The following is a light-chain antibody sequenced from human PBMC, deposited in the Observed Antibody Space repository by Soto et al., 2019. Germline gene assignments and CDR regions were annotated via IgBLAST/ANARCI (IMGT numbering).Light chain of an antibody. CDR2: GAS. J-gene: IGKJ1*01. CDR3: HQYGSSLT. CDR1: KSVSSY. V-gene: IGKV3-20*01. Sequence: EIELTQSPGRLSLFTGGRATLSFRASKSVSSYLAWYQQKSGQAPRLLIYGASSRASGIPDRFSGGGSGTDFTLTISRVEPEDFAVYYCHQYGSSLTFGQGTKVDI.